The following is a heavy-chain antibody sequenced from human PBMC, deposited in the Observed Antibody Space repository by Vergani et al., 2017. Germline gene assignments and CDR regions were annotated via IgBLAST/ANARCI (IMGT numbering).Heavy chain of an antibody. CDR1: GYTFTSYG. V-gene: IGHV1-2*02. CDR3: ARGDYGGNSFDY. J-gene: IGHJ4*02. Sequence: QVQLVQSGAEVKKPGASVKVSCKASGYTFTSYGISWVRQAPGQGLEWMGWINPNSGGTNYAQKFQGRVTMTRDTSISTAYMELSRLRSDDTAVYYCARGDYGGNSFDYWGQGTLVTVSS. CDR2: INPNSGGT. D-gene: IGHD4-23*01.